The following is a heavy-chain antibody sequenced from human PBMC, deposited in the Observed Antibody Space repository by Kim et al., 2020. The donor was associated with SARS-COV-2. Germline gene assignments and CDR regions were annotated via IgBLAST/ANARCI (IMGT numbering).Heavy chain of an antibody. Sequence: VKGRFTISRDNSKNTLYLQMNSLRAEDTAVYYCAREDCSGGSCYPPFVDYWGQGTLVTVSS. V-gene: IGHV3-30*07. CDR3: AREDCSGGSCYPPFVDY. J-gene: IGHJ4*02. D-gene: IGHD2-15*01.